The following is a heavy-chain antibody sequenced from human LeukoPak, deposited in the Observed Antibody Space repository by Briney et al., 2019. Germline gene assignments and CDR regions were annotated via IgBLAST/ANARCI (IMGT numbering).Heavy chain of an antibody. CDR1: GDSISSYY. D-gene: IGHD1-14*01. Sequence: SETLSLTCTVSGDSISSYYWSWIRQPAGKGLEWIGRMYISGSTDYNPSLKSRVTISVDTSKNQFSLKLSSVTAADTAVYYCARVSGAKTYYFDYWGQGTLVTVSS. CDR2: MYISGST. J-gene: IGHJ4*02. V-gene: IGHV4-4*07. CDR3: ARVSGAKTYYFDY.